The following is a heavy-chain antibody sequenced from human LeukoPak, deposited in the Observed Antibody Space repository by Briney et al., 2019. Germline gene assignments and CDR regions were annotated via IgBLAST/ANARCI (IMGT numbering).Heavy chain of an antibody. CDR3: AKELSKTGGNT. V-gene: IGHV3-30*18. CDR1: GFTFSSYG. CDR2: ISYDGSNK. Sequence: GGSLRLSCAASGFTFSSYGMHWVRQAPGKGLEWVAVISYDGSNKYYADSVKGRFTISRDNSKSTLYLQMNSLRAEDTAVYYCAKELSKTGGNTWGQGTLVTVSS. J-gene: IGHJ5*02. D-gene: IGHD4-23*01.